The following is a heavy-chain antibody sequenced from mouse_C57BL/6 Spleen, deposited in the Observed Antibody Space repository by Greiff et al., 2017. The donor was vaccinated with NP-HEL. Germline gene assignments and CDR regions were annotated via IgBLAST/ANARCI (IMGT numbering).Heavy chain of an antibody. Sequence: VQVVESGPGLVAPSQSLSITCTVSGFSLTSYGVHWVRQPPGKGLEWLVVIWSDGSTTYNSALKSRLSISKDNSKSQVFLKMNSLQTDDTAMYYCARQKGDYGPYYAMDYWGQGTSVTVSS. D-gene: IGHD1-2*01. V-gene: IGHV2-6-1*01. CDR3: ARQKGDYGPYYAMDY. CDR2: IWSDGST. CDR1: GFSLTSYG. J-gene: IGHJ4*01.